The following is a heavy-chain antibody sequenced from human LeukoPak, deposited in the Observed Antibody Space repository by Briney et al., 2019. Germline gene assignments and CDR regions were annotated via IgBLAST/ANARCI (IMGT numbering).Heavy chain of an antibody. J-gene: IGHJ4*02. Sequence: GGSLRLSCAASGFTFTNYWMSWVRQAPGKGLELVANIKQDRSEKYYVDSVKGRFTISRDNAKNSLYLQMNSLRAEDTAVYYCARLREIPVFGVVTKSTSYFDQWGQGTLVTVSS. CDR2: IKQDRSEK. CDR1: GFTFTNYW. V-gene: IGHV3-7*01. CDR3: ARLREIPVFGVVTKSTSYFDQ. D-gene: IGHD3-3*01.